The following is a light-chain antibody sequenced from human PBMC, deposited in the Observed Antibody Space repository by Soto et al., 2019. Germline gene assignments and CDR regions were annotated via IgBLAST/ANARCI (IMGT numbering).Light chain of an antibody. CDR2: DVS. J-gene: IGLJ2*01. CDR1: SSDVGGYDY. Sequence: QSALTQPASVSGSPGQSIIISCTGTSSDVGGYDYVSWYQQHPGKAPKLMIYDVSNWPSGVSNRFSGSKSGNTASLTISGLQAEDEADYYCSSYTSSSTYVVFGGGTKLTVL. CDR3: SSYTSSSTYVV. V-gene: IGLV2-14*03.